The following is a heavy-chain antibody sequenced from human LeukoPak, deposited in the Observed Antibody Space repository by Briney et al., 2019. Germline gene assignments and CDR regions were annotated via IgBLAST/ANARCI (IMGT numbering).Heavy chain of an antibody. V-gene: IGHV3-15*01. Sequence: GGSLRLSCAASGFTFSNAWMSWVRQAPVKGLEWVGRIKSKTDGGTTDYAAPVKGRFTISRDDSKDTLYLQMNSLKTEDTAVYYCTTDVYYYDSSGYPLDYWGQGTLVTVSS. CDR2: IKSKTDGGTT. CDR3: TTDVYYYDSSGYPLDY. CDR1: GFTFSNAW. J-gene: IGHJ4*02. D-gene: IGHD3-22*01.